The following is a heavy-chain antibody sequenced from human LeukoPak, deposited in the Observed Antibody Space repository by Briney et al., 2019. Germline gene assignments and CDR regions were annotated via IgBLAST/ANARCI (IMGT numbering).Heavy chain of an antibody. J-gene: IGHJ3*02. V-gene: IGHV4-4*07. CDR2: IYTSGST. D-gene: IGHD3-22*01. CDR1: GGSISSYY. Sequence: SETLSLTCTVSGGSISSYYWSWIRQPAGKGLEWIGRIYTSGSTNYNPSLKSRVTMSVDTSKNQSSLKLSSVTAADTAVYYCARDYYYDSSGAPFDIWGQGTMVTVSS. CDR3: ARDYYYDSSGAPFDI.